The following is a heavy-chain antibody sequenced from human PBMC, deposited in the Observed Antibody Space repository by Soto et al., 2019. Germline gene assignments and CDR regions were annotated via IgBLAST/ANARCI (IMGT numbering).Heavy chain of an antibody. D-gene: IGHD2-2*01. CDR3: ARDYGGYCSGTSCYAVGWLEP. J-gene: IGHJ5*02. Sequence: SETLSLTCTVSGGSISNYYWSWIRQPPGKGLEWIGYIYYSGSTNYNPSLKSRVTISVDTSKNQFSLKLSSVTAADTAVYYCARDYGGYCSGTSCYAVGWLEPWGQGTLVTVSS. V-gene: IGHV4-59*01. CDR1: GGSISNYY. CDR2: IYYSGST.